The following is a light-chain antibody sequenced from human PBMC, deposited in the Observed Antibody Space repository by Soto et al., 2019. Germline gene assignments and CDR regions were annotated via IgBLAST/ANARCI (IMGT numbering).Light chain of an antibody. V-gene: IGKV3-20*01. CDR1: QSVTTNY. Sequence: ETVLTQSPGTLSLSPGERATLSCRASQSVTTNYLAWYQQRPGQAPRLLIYGASSRAAGTPDRFSGSGSGTDFILTISRLEPEDSGVYYCHRYGRSPSTFGQGTKVEIK. CDR3: HRYGRSPST. J-gene: IGKJ1*01. CDR2: GAS.